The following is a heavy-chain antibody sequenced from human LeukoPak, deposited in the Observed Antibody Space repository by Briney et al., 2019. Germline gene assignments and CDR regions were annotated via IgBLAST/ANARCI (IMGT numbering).Heavy chain of an antibody. J-gene: IGHJ4*02. CDR3: ARGSEPYMVRGGEFDY. D-gene: IGHD3-10*01. CDR2: INHSGST. V-gene: IGHV4-34*01. Sequence: SETLSLICAVYGGSFSGYYWSWIRQPPGRGLEWIGEINHSGSTNYNPSLKSRVTISVDTSKNQFSLKLSSVTAADTAVYYCARGSEPYMVRGGEFDYWGQGTLVTVSS. CDR1: GGSFSGYY.